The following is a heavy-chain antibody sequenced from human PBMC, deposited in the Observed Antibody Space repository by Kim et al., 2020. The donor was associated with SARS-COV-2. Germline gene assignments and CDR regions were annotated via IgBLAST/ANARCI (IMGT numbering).Heavy chain of an antibody. Sequence: VKGRFTISEDNDKNSLYLQMNSLRAEDTAVYYCARDRGGYYSTYGMDVWGQGTTVTVSS. D-gene: IGHD3-16*01. V-gene: IGHV3-11*04. CDR3: ARDRGGYYSTYGMDV. J-gene: IGHJ6*02.